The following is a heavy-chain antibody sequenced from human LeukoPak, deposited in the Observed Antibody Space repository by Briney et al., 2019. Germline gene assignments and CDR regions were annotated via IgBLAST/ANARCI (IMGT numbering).Heavy chain of an antibody. D-gene: IGHD2-2*01. Sequence: SETLSLTCTVSGGSISNYYWSWIRQPPGKGLDWIGYIYYSGNTKYNPSFKSRVTISVDTSKNQFSLKLSSVTAADTAVYYCAREVSSPGNFDYWGQGTLVTVSS. V-gene: IGHV4-59*01. J-gene: IGHJ4*02. CDR3: AREVSSPGNFDY. CDR2: IYYSGNT. CDR1: GGSISNYY.